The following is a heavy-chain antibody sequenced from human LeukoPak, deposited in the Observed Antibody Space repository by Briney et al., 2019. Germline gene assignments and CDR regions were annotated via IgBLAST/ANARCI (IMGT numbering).Heavy chain of an antibody. D-gene: IGHD6-13*01. CDR3: ARDTAAALDH. Sequence: HPGGSLRLSCAASGFTFRDHYMDWVRQAPGKGLEWIARTKNKADSYITQYAASVKGRFISSRDDSKNSLWLQMNSLKTEDTAVYYCARDTAAALDHWGQGILVTVSS. J-gene: IGHJ4*02. CDR2: TKNKADSYIT. V-gene: IGHV3-72*01. CDR1: GFTFRDHY.